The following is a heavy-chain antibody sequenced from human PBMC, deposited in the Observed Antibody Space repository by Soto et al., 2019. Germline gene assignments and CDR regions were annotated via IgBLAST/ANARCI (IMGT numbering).Heavy chain of an antibody. CDR1: GFTFSSYG. Sequence: QVQLVESGGGVVQPGRSLRLSCAASGFTFSSYGMHWVRQAPGKGLEWVAVIWYDGSNKYYADSVKGRFTISRDNSKNTLYLQMNSLRAEDTAVYYCARDHLATTSGGNLGYWGQGTLVTVSS. V-gene: IGHV3-33*01. D-gene: IGHD3-10*01. CDR2: IWYDGSNK. CDR3: ARDHLATTSGGNLGY. J-gene: IGHJ4*02.